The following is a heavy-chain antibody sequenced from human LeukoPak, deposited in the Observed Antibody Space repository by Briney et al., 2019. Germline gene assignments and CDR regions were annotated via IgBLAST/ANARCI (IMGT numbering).Heavy chain of an antibody. J-gene: IGHJ5*02. V-gene: IGHV4-38-2*02. CDR3: ARDRVLRTTIGGVSWFDP. Sequence: PSESLSLTCAVSGYSISSGYYWGWIRQPPGKGRECSGSIYHSGSTNHNTSLTSRVTISIDTSKNQFSLKLSSVTAADPAVYYCARDRVLRTTIGGVSWFDPWGQGTLVTVSS. D-gene: IGHD2-21*01. CDR1: GYSISSGYY. CDR2: IYHSGST.